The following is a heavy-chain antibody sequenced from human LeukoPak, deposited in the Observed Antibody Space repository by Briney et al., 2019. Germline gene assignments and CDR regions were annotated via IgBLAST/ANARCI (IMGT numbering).Heavy chain of an antibody. CDR1: GGSFSGYY. D-gene: IGHD2-8*01. J-gene: IGHJ3*02. Sequence: PSETLSLTCAVYGGSFSGYYWSWIRQPPGEGLEWIGEINHSGSTNYNPSLKSRVTISVDTSKNQFSLKLSSVTAADTAVYYCARASYYAFDIWGQGTMVTVSS. CDR2: INHSGST. V-gene: IGHV4-34*01. CDR3: ARASYYAFDI.